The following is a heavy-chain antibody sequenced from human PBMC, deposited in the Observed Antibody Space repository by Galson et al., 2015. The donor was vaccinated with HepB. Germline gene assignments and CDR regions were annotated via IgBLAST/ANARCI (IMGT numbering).Heavy chain of an antibody. Sequence: SLRLSCAASGFTFSSYWMHWVRQAPGKGLVWVSRINSDGSSTSYADSVKGRFTISRDNAKNTLYLQMNSLRAEDTAVYYCARTRITMIVVGLDAFDIWGQGTMVTVSS. V-gene: IGHV3-74*01. J-gene: IGHJ3*02. D-gene: IGHD3-22*01. CDR1: GFTFSSYW. CDR2: INSDGSST. CDR3: ARTRITMIVVGLDAFDI.